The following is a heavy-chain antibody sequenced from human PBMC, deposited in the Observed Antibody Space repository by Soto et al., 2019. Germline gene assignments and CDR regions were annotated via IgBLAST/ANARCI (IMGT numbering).Heavy chain of an antibody. CDR2: IRSKANSYAT. CDR3: TREVWYYGDYAFGY. V-gene: IGHV3-73*02. Sequence: EVQLVESGGGLVQPGGSLKLSCAASGFTFSGSAMHWFRQASGKGLEWVGRIRSKANSYATAYAASVKGRFTISRDDSKNTAYLQMNSLKTEDTAVYYCTREVWYYGDYAFGYWGQGTMVTVSS. J-gene: IGHJ4*02. D-gene: IGHD4-17*01. CDR1: GFTFSGSA.